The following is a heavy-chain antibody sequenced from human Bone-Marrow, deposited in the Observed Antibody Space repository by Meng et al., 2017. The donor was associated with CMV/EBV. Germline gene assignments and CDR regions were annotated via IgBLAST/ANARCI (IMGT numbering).Heavy chain of an antibody. CDR3: ARETTIFGVVNLDV. CDR1: GGTFSSYA. CDR2: IIPILGIA. J-gene: IGHJ6*02. Sequence: SVKVSCKASGGTFSSYAISWVRQAPGQGLEWMGGIIPILGIANYAQKFQGRVTITADKSTSTACMELSSLRSEDTAVYYCARETTIFGVVNLDVWGQGTTVTVSS. V-gene: IGHV1-69*10. D-gene: IGHD3-3*01.